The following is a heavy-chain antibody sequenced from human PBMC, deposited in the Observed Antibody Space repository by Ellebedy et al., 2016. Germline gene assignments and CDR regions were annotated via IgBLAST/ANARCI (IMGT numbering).Heavy chain of an antibody. CDR2: INQDVSEK. V-gene: IGHV3-7*03. Sequence: GESLKISXAASGITLSSYWVSWVRQAPGKGLEWVANINQDVSEKNYMDSVKGRFTISRDNAKNSLYLQMNSLRAEDTALYYCAKDLNSHYYYYYMDVWGKGTTVTVSS. CDR1: GITLSSYW. CDR3: AKDLNSHYYYYYMDV. J-gene: IGHJ6*03. D-gene: IGHD4-23*01.